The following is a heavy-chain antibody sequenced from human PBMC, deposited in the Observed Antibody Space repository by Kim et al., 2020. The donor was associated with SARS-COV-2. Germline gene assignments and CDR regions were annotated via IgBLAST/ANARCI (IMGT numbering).Heavy chain of an antibody. CDR1: GGSFSGYY. J-gene: IGHJ4*02. CDR2: INHSGST. Sequence: SETLSLTCAVYGGSFSGYYWSWIRQPPGKGLEWIGEINHSGSTNYNPSLKSLVTISVDTSKNQFSLKLSSVTAADTAVYYCARGLYDSSGYYPTPLDYWGQGTLVTVSS. V-gene: IGHV4-34*01. CDR3: ARGLYDSSGYYPTPLDY. D-gene: IGHD3-22*01.